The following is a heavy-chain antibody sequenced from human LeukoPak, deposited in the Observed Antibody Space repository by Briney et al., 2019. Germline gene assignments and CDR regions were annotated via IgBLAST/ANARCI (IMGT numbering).Heavy chain of an antibody. V-gene: IGHV5-51*01. CDR3: ARPQYYYDSSDSYDAFDI. D-gene: IGHD3-22*01. CDR1: GYSFTGYW. Sequence: GESLKISCKGSGYSFTGYWIGWVRQMPGKGLEWMGIIYPGDSDTRYSPSFQGQVTISADKSISTAYLQWSSLKAPDTAMYYCARPQYYYDSSDSYDAFDIWGQGTMVTVSS. CDR2: IYPGDSDT. J-gene: IGHJ3*02.